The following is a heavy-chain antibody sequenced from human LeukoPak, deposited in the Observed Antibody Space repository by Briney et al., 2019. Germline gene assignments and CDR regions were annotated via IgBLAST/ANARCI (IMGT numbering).Heavy chain of an antibody. Sequence: SETLSLTCTVSGGSISSSSYYWSWIRQPPGKGLEWIGYIYYSGSTNYNPSLKSRVTISVDTSKNQFSLKLSSVTAADTAVYYCAKYNWNASNNWFDPWGQGTLVTVSS. CDR3: AKYNWNASNNWFDP. D-gene: IGHD1-1*01. V-gene: IGHV4-61*05. CDR1: GGSISSSSYY. J-gene: IGHJ5*02. CDR2: IYYSGST.